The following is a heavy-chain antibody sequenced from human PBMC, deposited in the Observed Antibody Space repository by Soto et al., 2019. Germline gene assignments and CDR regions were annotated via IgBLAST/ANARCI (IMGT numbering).Heavy chain of an antibody. D-gene: IGHD3-22*01. CDR1: GSTFSSYA. V-gene: IGHV3-23*01. CDR3: AKIPYYYDSSGYYYHY. CDR2: ISGSGGST. Sequence: EVQLLESGGGLVHPGGSRRLSFAAPGSTFSSYAMAWFRQPPGKGREWVSAISGSGGSTYYADSVKGRFTISRDNSKNTLYLQMNSLRAEDTAVYYCAKIPYYYDSSGYYYHYWGQGTLVTVSS. J-gene: IGHJ4*02.